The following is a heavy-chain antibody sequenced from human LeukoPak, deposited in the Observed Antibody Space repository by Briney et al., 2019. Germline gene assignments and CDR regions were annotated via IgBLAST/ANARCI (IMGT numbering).Heavy chain of an antibody. CDR1: GFTFETYW. J-gene: IGHJ4*02. Sequence: VGSLRLSCVASGFTFETYWKSWVRQAPGKGLEWVGRIKSKTDGGTTDYAAPVKGRFTISRDDSKNTLYLQMNSLKTEDTAVYYCTTDVRQRGYWGQGTLVTVSS. D-gene: IGHD2-2*01. V-gene: IGHV3-15*01. CDR3: TTDVRQRGY. CDR2: IKSKTDGGTT.